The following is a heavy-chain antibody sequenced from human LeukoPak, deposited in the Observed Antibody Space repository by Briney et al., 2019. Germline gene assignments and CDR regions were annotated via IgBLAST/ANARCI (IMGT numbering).Heavy chain of an antibody. D-gene: IGHD3-10*01. CDR1: GFTFSSYA. CDR3: ARDSSPYYYGSGSHDY. Sequence: GRSLRPSCAASGFTFSSYAMHWVRQAPGKGLEWVAVISYDGSNKYYADSVKGRFTISRDHSKNTLYLQMNSLRAEDTAVYYCARDSSPYYYGSGSHDYWGQGTLVTVSS. CDR2: ISYDGSNK. V-gene: IGHV3-30*04. J-gene: IGHJ4*02.